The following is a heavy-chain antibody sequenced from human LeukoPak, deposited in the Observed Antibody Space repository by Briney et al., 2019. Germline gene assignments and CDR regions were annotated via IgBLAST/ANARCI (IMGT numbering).Heavy chain of an antibody. CDR2: IYYSGST. J-gene: IGHJ5*02. CDR3: ARVSYGSGSPNWFDP. CDR1: GGSISSYY. Sequence: PSETLSLTCTVSGGSISSYYWSWMRQPPGKGLEWIGYIYYSGSTNYNPSLKSRVTISVDTSKNQFSLKLSSVTAADTAVYYCARVSYGSGSPNWFDPWGQGTLVTVSS. V-gene: IGHV4-59*01. D-gene: IGHD3-10*01.